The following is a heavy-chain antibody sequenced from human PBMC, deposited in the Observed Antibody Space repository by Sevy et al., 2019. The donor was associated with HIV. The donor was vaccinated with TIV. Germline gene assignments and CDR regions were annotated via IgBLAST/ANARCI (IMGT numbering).Heavy chain of an antibody. CDR2: ISGSGGST. J-gene: IGHJ4*02. V-gene: IGHV3-23*01. Sequence: GGSLRLSCVASGFTFSSYAMSWVRQAPGKGLEWVSAISGSGGSTYYADSVKGRFTISRDNSKNTLYLQMNSLRAEDTAVYYCATGSVLLDYYFDYWGQGTLVTVSS. D-gene: IGHD2-15*01. CDR1: GFTFSSYA. CDR3: ATGSVLLDYYFDY.